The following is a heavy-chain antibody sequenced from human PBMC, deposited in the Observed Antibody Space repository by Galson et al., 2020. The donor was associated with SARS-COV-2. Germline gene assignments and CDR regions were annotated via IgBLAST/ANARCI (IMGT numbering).Heavy chain of an antibody. CDR3: AVVRFVDY. CDR2: LKSDGSIT. D-gene: IGHD3-22*01. Sequence: GESLKISCAASGFTFSTYWMDWVRQAPGKGLVWVSRLKSDGSITGYAASVKGRFTISRDNAKNTLYLQMNRLRAEDTAVYYCAVVRFVDYWGQGTLVTVSS. V-gene: IGHV3-74*01. CDR1: GFTFSTYW. J-gene: IGHJ4*02.